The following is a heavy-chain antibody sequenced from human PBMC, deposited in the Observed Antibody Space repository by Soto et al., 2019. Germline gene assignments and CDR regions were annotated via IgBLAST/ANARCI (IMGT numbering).Heavy chain of an antibody. Sequence: SETLSLTCAVYGGSFSGYYWSWIRQPPGKGLEWIGEINHSGSTNYNPSLKSRVTISVDTSKNQFSLKLSSVTAADTAVYYCASGLMGELELFWLDPWGQGTQVTVSS. CDR1: GGSFSGYY. D-gene: IGHD1-7*01. V-gene: IGHV4-34*01. CDR2: INHSGST. CDR3: ASGLMGELELFWLDP. J-gene: IGHJ5*02.